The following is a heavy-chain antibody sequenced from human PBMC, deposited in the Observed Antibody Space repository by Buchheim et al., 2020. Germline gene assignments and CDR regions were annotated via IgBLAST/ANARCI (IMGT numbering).Heavy chain of an antibody. D-gene: IGHD4-11*01. Sequence: QVTLRESGPALVKPTQTLTLTCTFSGFSLSTSGMCVSWIRQPPGKALEWLARIDWDDDKYYSTSLKTRLPISKDTSKNQVVLTMTNMDPVDTATYYCARMGSNYEFPYFDYWGQGTL. CDR2: IDWDDDK. V-gene: IGHV2-70*15. CDR3: ARMGSNYEFPYFDY. CDR1: GFSLSTSGMC. J-gene: IGHJ4*02.